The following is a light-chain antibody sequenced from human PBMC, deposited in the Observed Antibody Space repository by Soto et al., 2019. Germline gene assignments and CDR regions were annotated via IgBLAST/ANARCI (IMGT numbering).Light chain of an antibody. CDR1: QGISSA. CDR2: DAS. J-gene: IGKJ5*01. CDR3: QQFHNYPPIT. Sequence: IQLTQSPSSLPVSVGDRVTITCRASQGISSALAWYQQKPGKAPKLLIYDASSLESGVPSRFSGSGSGTDFALTISSLQPEDFATYYCQQFHNYPPITFGQGTRLEIK. V-gene: IGKV1D-13*01.